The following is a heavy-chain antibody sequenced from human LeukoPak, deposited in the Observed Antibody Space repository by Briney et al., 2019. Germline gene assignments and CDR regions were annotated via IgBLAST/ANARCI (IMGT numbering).Heavy chain of an antibody. Sequence: GGSLRLSCAASGFTFDDYAMHWVRQAPGEGLEWVSGISWNSGNIGYADSVKGRFTISRDNAKNSLYLQMNSLRAEDTALYYCAKGEGSMIVNWGQGTLVTVSS. CDR3: AKGEGSMIVN. CDR1: GFTFDDYA. V-gene: IGHV3-9*01. CDR2: ISWNSGNI. J-gene: IGHJ4*02. D-gene: IGHD3-22*01.